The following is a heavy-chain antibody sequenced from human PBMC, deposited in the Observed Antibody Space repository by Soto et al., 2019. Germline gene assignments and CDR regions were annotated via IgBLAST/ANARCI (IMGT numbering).Heavy chain of an antibody. Sequence: QVQLVQSGAEVKKPGSSVKVSCKASVGTFSSYAISWVRQAPGQGLEWMGGIIPIFGTANYAQKFQGRVTITAEESTSTAYMALSSLRSEDTAVYYCARVRLASTLGSDYYYGMDVWGQGTTVTVSS. CDR3: ARVRLASTLGSDYYYGMDV. CDR2: IIPIFGTA. D-gene: IGHD6-25*01. CDR1: VGTFSSYA. J-gene: IGHJ6*02. V-gene: IGHV1-69*12.